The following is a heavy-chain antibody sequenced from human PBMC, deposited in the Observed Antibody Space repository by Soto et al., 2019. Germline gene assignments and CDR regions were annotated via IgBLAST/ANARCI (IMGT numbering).Heavy chain of an antibody. D-gene: IGHD3-22*01. Sequence: QVQLVESGGGVVQPGRSLRLSCAASGFIFRSYAMHWVRQAPGKGLEWVTVISYDGSDKYYADSVKGRFTISRDNSKNTLYLQMNSLTTEDMAVYYCARDDYDSSSYYGSYYYGMDVWGQGTTVTVSS. CDR3: ARDDYDSSSYYGSYYYGMDV. CDR1: GFIFRSYA. V-gene: IGHV3-30-3*01. J-gene: IGHJ6*02. CDR2: ISYDGSDK.